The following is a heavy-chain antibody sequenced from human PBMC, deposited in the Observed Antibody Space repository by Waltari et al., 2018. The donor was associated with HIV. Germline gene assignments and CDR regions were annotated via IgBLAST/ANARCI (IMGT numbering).Heavy chain of an antibody. Sequence: QVQLQQWGAGLFKPSATLSLTCAVYGGSFSVYYWSWILQPPGKGLEWIGEINHSGSTNYNPSLKSRVTISVDTSKNQFSLKLSSVTAADTAVYYCARGIGYSSSWYVPYFDYWGQGTLVTVSS. J-gene: IGHJ4*02. CDR2: INHSGST. D-gene: IGHD6-13*01. CDR1: GGSFSVYY. V-gene: IGHV4-34*01. CDR3: ARGIGYSSSWYVPYFDY.